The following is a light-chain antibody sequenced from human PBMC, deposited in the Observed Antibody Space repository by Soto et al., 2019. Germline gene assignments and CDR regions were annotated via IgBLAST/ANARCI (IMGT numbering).Light chain of an antibody. Sequence: EIVLTQSPGTLSLSPGERATRSCRASQSVSSSYLAWYQQKPGQAPRLLIYDASNRATGIPARFSGSGSGTDFTLTISSLEPEDFAVYYCQQRSNWPPFGQGTKVDIK. CDR1: QSVSSSY. CDR3: QQRSNWPP. CDR2: DAS. J-gene: IGKJ1*01. V-gene: IGKV3-11*01.